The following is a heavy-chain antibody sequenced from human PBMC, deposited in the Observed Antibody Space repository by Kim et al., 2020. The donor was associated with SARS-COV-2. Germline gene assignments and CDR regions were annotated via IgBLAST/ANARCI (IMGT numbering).Heavy chain of an antibody. J-gene: IGHJ6*02. Sequence: SETLSLTCTVSGGSISSSSYYWGWIRQPPGKGLEWIGSIYYSGSTYYNPSLKSRVTISVDTSKNQFSLKLSSVTAADTAVYYCARHYPLRGYSGYDAYYYYYYGMDVWGQGTTVTVSS. CDR2: IYYSGST. V-gene: IGHV4-39*01. CDR1: GGSISSSSYY. CDR3: ARHYPLRGYSGYDAYYYYYYGMDV. D-gene: IGHD5-12*01.